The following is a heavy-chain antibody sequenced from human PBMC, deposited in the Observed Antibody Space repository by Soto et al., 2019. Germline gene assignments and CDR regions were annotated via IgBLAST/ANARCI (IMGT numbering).Heavy chain of an antibody. CDR3: ARDGGLAEDGMDV. CDR2: IYSGGST. V-gene: IGHV3-53*02. J-gene: IGHJ6*02. Sequence: EVRLVETGGDLIQPGGSLRLSCAASGFIVSGNYMSWVRQAPGKGLEWVSVIYSGGSTYYADSVKGRFTISRDNSKNTLYLQMNTLRADGTAVYYCARDGGLAEDGMDVWGQGTTVTVSS. CDR1: GFIVSGNY. D-gene: IGHD3-10*01.